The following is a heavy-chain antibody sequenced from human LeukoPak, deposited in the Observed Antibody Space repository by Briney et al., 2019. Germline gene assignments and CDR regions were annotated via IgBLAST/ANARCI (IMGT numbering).Heavy chain of an antibody. CDR3: ARRGSYYFWLDY. J-gene: IGHJ4*02. D-gene: IGHD1-26*01. CDR1: GGSISSHY. CDR2: IYYSGST. V-gene: IGHV4-59*11. Sequence: SETLSLTCTVSGGSISSHYWSWIRQPPGKGLEWIGYIYYSGSTNYNPSLKSRVTISIDTSKNQFSLKLNSVTAADTAVYYCARRGSYYFWLDYWGQGTLVTVSS.